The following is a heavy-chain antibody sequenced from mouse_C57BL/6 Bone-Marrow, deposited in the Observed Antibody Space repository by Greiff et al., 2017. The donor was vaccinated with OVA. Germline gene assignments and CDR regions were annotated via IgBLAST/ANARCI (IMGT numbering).Heavy chain of an antibody. Sequence: EVQVVESGGGLVQPGGSLSLSCAASGFTFTDYYMSWVRQPPGKALEWLGFIRNKANGYTTEYSASVKGRFTISRDNSQSILYLQMNALRAEDSATYYCARYSGLRDAYFDVWGTGTTVTVSS. CDR3: ARYSGLRDAYFDV. J-gene: IGHJ1*03. V-gene: IGHV7-3*01. D-gene: IGHD2-4*01. CDR2: IRNKANGYTT. CDR1: GFTFTDYY.